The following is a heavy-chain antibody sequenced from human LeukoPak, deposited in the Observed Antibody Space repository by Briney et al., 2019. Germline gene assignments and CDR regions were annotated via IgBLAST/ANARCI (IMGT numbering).Heavy chain of an antibody. J-gene: IGHJ4*02. CDR3: ARDRKDKENCFDY. CDR1: GFTFSNYG. CDR2: MSNDGSKK. Sequence: PGGSLRLSCAASGFTFSNYGMHWVRQAPGKGLEWVAVMSNDGSKKYYGDSVKGRVTISRDNSKNTLYLQMSSLRPEDTAVYYCARDRKDKENCFDYWGQGTLVTVSS. D-gene: IGHD1-14*01. V-gene: IGHV3-30-3*01.